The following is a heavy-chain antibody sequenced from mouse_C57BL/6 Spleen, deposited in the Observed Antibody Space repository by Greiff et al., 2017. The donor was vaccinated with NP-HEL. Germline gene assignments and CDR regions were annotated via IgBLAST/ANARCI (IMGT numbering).Heavy chain of an antibody. J-gene: IGHJ2*01. CDR1: GYTFTDYY. D-gene: IGHD1-1*01. V-gene: IGHV1-26*01. CDR3: ARGSDYGSFDY. CDR2: INPNNGGT. Sequence: EVQLQQSGPELVKPGASVKISCKASGYTFTDYYMNWVKQSHGKSLEWIGDINPNNGGTSYNQKFKGKATLTVDKSSSTAYMELRSLTSEDSAVYYCARGSDYGSFDYWGQGTTLTVSS.